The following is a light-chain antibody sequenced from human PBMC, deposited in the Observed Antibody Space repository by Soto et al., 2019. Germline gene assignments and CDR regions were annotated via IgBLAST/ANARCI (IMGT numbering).Light chain of an antibody. CDR2: AAS. CDR1: QDISRW. J-gene: IGKJ1*01. CDR3: QQANSFPPWT. V-gene: IGKV1-12*01. Sequence: DIQMTQSPSSVSASVGDRVTITCRASQDISRWLAWYQQKPGKAPKLLIYAASSLQSGVPSRFSGSVSGTDFTLTITSLQPEDFATYYCQQANSFPPWTFGQGTKVEIK.